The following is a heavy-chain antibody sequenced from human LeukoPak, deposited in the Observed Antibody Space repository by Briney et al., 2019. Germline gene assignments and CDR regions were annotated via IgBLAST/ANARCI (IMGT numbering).Heavy chain of an antibody. CDR1: GFIFSDYY. D-gene: IGHD5-24*01. V-gene: IGHV3-11*01. J-gene: IGHJ4*02. Sequence: PGGSLRLSCAASGFIFSDYYMSWIWQAPGTGLEWLSYISSSGTVIYYADSVKGRFTISRDNAKNSVYLQMNSLTAEDTAVYYCARAFDGYRHYDYWGQGTLVTVSS. CDR2: ISSSGTVI. CDR3: ARAFDGYRHYDY.